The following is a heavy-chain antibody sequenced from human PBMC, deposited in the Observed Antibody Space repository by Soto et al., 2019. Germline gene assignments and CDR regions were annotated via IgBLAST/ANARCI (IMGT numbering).Heavy chain of an antibody. CDR1: GFSFSTYA. V-gene: IGHV3-23*01. CDR2: ISGSGAGT. CDR3: AKDPSYYDFWSGPGGWFGP. J-gene: IGHJ5*02. D-gene: IGHD3-3*01. Sequence: PGGSLRLSCAASGFSFSTYAMGWVRQAPGKGLDWVSAISGSGAGTYYADSVKGRFTISRDSSKNTLYLQLNNLRAEDTALYYCAKDPSYYDFWSGPGGWFGPWGQGTLVTVSS.